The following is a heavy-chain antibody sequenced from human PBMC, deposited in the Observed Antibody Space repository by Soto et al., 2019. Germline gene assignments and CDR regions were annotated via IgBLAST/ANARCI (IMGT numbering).Heavy chain of an antibody. CDR2: IDPSDSYT. Sequence: GESLKIACKGPGYSFTSYWISWVRQMPGKGLEWMGRIDPSDSYTNYSPSFQGHATISADKSISTAYLQWSSLKASDTAMYYCATGFRAAAGTDYWGQGTLVTVS. V-gene: IGHV5-10-1*01. CDR1: GYSFTSYW. D-gene: IGHD6-13*01. CDR3: ATGFRAAAGTDY. J-gene: IGHJ4*02.